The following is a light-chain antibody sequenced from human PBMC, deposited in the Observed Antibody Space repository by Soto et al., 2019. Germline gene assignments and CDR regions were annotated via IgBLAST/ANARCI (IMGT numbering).Light chain of an antibody. CDR1: SSDVGGYNY. Sequence: QSALTQPASVSGSPGQSITISCTGTSSDVGGYNYVSWYQQHPGKAPKFMIYDVSNRPSGVSNRFSGSKSGNTASLTISGLQAEDEADYYCSSYTTSNTRQIAFGTGTKVTVL. J-gene: IGLJ1*01. CDR2: DVS. V-gene: IGLV2-14*01. CDR3: SSYTTSNTRQIA.